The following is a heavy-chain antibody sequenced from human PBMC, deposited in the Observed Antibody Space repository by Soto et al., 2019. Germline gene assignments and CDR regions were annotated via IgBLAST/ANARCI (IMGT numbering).Heavy chain of an antibody. Sequence: QVQLVESGGGVVQPGRFLRLSCAASGFTFSSCGMHWVRQAPGKGLEWVAVISYDGSNKYYADSVKGRFTISRDNSKNTLSLQMNSLRAEDTAVYYCAKDQSSSWYYFHYWGQGTLVTVSS. V-gene: IGHV3-30*18. CDR3: AKDQSSSWYYFHY. J-gene: IGHJ4*02. CDR1: GFTFSSCG. CDR2: ISYDGSNK. D-gene: IGHD6-13*01.